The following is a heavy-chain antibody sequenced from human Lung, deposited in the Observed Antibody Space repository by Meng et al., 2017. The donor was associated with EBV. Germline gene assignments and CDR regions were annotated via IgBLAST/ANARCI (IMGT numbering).Heavy chain of an antibody. D-gene: IGHD1-26*01. CDR2: INDSGST. CDR1: GGSFSGSFSGYY. J-gene: IGHJ4*02. CDR3: ARSTFDY. Sequence: QVQLQQLGAGLLKPSDTLSLTCAVYGGSFSGSFSGYYWSWIRQAPGKGLEWIGEINDSGSTDYNPSLKSRLTISVDRSKSQFSLELSSVTAADTAVYYCARSTFDYWGQGTLVTVSS. V-gene: IGHV4-34*01.